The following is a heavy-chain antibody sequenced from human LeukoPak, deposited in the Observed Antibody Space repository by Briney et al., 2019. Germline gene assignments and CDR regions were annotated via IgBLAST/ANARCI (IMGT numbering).Heavy chain of an antibody. V-gene: IGHV3-7*01. D-gene: IGHD3-9*01. CDR1: GFTFSSYE. CDR2: IKQDGSEK. J-gene: IGHJ4*02. CDR3: ARDRGQLVIPFFFDY. Sequence: PGGSLRLSCAASGFTFSSYEMNWVRQAPGKGLEWVANIKQDGSEKYYVDSVKGRFTISRDNAKNSLFLQMSSLRDEDTAVYYCARDRGQLVIPFFFDYWGQGILVTVSS.